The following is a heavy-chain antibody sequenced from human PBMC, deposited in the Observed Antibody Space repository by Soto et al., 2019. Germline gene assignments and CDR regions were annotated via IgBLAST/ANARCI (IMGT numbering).Heavy chain of an antibody. CDR1: GGTFSSYT. V-gene: IGHV1-69*02. D-gene: IGHD2-2*01. CDR2: IIPILGIA. J-gene: IGHJ4*02. Sequence: QVQLVQSGAEVKKPGSSVKVSCKASGGTFSSYTISWVRQAPGQGLEWMGRIIPILGIANYAQKFQGRVTITADKSTSTAYMELSSLRSEDTAVYYCARGYCSSTSCLVYWGQGTLVTVSS. CDR3: ARGYCSSTSCLVY.